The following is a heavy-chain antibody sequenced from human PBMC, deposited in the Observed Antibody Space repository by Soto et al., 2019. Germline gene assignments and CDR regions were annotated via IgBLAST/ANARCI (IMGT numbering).Heavy chain of an antibody. CDR1: GFTFDDYA. CDR2: ISWNSGSI. Sequence: EVQLVESGGGLVQPGRSLRLSCAASGFTFDDYAMHWVRQAPGKGLEWVSGISWNSGSIGYADSVKGRFTISRDNAKNSLYLQMNSLRAEDTALYYCAKASGYAPDLRKYGMDVWGQGTTVTVSS. CDR3: AKASGYAPDLRKYGMDV. D-gene: IGHD5-12*01. V-gene: IGHV3-9*01. J-gene: IGHJ6*02.